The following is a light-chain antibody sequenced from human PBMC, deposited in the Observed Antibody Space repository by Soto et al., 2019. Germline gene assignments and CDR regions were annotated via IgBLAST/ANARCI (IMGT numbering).Light chain of an antibody. V-gene: IGKV2-28*01. CDR2: LGS. J-gene: IGKJ4*01. CDR1: QSLVHSDGIAY. CDR3: MQALQTPLT. Sequence: VVMTQSPLSLPVTLGQPSSISCRSNQSLVHSDGIAYFSWFQQRPGRSPRXXXYLGSNRASGVPDRFSGSGSGTDFTLKISRVEAEDVGVYYCMQALQTPLTFGGGTKVDIK.